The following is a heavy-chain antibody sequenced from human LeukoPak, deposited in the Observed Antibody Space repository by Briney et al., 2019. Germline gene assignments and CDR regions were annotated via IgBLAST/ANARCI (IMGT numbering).Heavy chain of an antibody. D-gene: IGHD2-15*01. J-gene: IGHJ4*02. V-gene: IGHV1-8*03. Sequence: ASVKVSCKTSGYTFTNFDINWVRQATGQGLEWLGWMNPYTGKTGYAQKFQGRVTFTGDTSIRTAYMEVSSLTSEDTAVYYCAREVGYCSGGTCHRDSYWGQGNLVTVSS. CDR2: MNPYTGKT. CDR1: GYTFTNFD. CDR3: AREVGYCSGGTCHRDSY.